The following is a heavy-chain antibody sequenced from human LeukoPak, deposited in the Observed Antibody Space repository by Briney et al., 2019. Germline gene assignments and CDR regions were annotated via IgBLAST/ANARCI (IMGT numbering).Heavy chain of an antibody. D-gene: IGHD6-6*01. Sequence: PGGSLRLSCAASGFTFSSYWMSWVRQAPGNGLEWVANIKQDGSEKYYADSVKGRFTISRDNAKNSLYLQMNSLRAEDTAVYYCARATSSRSSDDYWGQGTLVTVSS. V-gene: IGHV3-7*01. CDR1: GFTFSSYW. CDR3: ARATSSRSSDDY. CDR2: IKQDGSEK. J-gene: IGHJ4*02.